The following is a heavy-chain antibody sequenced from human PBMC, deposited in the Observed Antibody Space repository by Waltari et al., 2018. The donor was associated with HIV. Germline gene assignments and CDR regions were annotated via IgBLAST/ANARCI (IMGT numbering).Heavy chain of an antibody. V-gene: IGHV3-53*01. CDR1: GFTISDNY. Sequence: EVQLVESGGGLIEPGGSLRLSCAASGFTISDNYMSWVRQAPGKGLEWVLFVYSGCSTYYADSVKGRFTISRDNSKNTLSLHMNSLRAEDTAVYYCARDPRSSGYYGMDVWGQGATVTVSS. J-gene: IGHJ6*02. D-gene: IGHD1-26*01. CDR3: ARDPRSSGYYGMDV. CDR2: VYSGCST.